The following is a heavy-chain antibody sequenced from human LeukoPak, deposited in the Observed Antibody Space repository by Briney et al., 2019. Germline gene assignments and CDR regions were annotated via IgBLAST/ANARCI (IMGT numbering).Heavy chain of an antibody. CDR1: GGTFSSYA. CDR3: ASLGYCSSTSCYKVWAFDI. D-gene: IGHD2-2*02. CDR2: VIPIFGTA. Sequence: SVKVSCKASGGTFSSYAISWVRHAPGQGLEWMGGVIPIFGTANYAQKFQGRVTITTDESTSTAYMELSSLRSEDTAVYYCASLGYCSSTSCYKVWAFDIWGQGIMVTVSS. J-gene: IGHJ3*02. V-gene: IGHV1-69*05.